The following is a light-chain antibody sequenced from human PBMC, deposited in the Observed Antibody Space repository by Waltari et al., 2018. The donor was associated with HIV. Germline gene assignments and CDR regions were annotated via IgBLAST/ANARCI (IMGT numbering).Light chain of an antibody. CDR2: EVT. J-gene: IGLJ3*02. V-gene: IGLV2-23*02. CDR1: SSDVGAYTL. CDR3: CSYAGSGLV. Sequence: QSALTQSASVSGSPGQSITISCTGTSSDVGAYTLVSWYQQHPGEVPQLLSYEVTTRPAGVSTRFSGSKSANTASLTISGLQAEDEADYYCCSYAGSGLVFGGGTKLTVL.